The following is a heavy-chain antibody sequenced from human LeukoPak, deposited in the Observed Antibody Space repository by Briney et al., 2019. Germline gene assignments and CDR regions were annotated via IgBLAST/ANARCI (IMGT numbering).Heavy chain of an antibody. D-gene: IGHD3-3*01. CDR1: GYTFTGYY. J-gene: IGHJ4*02. V-gene: IGHV1-2*02. CDR2: INPNSGGT. CDR3: ARVKGITIFGVVTPSLFDY. Sequence: ASVKVSCKASGYTFTGYYMHWVRQAPGQGLEWMGWINPNSGGTNYAQKFQGRVTVTRDTSISTAYMELSRLRSDDTAVYYCARVKGITIFGVVTPSLFDYWGQGTLVTVSS.